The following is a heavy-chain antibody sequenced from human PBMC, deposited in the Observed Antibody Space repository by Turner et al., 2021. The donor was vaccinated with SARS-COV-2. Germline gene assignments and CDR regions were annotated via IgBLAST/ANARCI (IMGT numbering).Heavy chain of an antibody. D-gene: IGHD3-10*01. CDR2: IIPIFGTA. Sequence: QVQLVQSGAEVKKPGSSVKVSCKASGGTVSSYAIIWVRQAQGQGLEWMGGIIPIFGTATYAQKFQGRVTITADESTSTAYMELSSLRSEDTAVYYCARVTSFSGSGTYSTYWGQGTLVTVSS. CDR3: ARVTSFSGSGTYSTY. J-gene: IGHJ4*02. CDR1: GGTVSSYA. V-gene: IGHV1-69*01.